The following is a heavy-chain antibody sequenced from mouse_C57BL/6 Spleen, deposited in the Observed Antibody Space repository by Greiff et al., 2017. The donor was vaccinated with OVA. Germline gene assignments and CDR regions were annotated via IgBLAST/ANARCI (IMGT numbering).Heavy chain of an antibody. D-gene: IGHD1-1*01. CDR2: IDPEAGET. CDR1: GFNIKDYY. Sequence: VQLQQSGAELVKPGASVKLSCTASGFNIKDYYMHWVKQRTEQGLEWIGRIDPEAGETKYAPKFQGKATITAATSSNTADLQLSSLTSEDTAVDYCARPVVAPGYAMDYWGQGTSVTVSS. J-gene: IGHJ4*01. CDR3: ARPVVAPGYAMDY. V-gene: IGHV14-2*01.